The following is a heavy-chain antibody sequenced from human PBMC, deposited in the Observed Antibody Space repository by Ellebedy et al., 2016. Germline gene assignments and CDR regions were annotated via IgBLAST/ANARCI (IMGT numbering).Heavy chain of an antibody. CDR1: GFSFNTFF. D-gene: IGHD3-3*01. V-gene: IGHV3-21*06. Sequence: GESLKISXAASGFSFNTFFMTWVRQAPGKGLEWVATIVSSGREAYYAEPLKGRFTISRDNVMNLVYLQSNSLRVEDTAVYYCTRDGSEWSRDVWGQGTLVTVSS. CDR2: IVSSGREA. CDR3: TRDGSEWSRDV. J-gene: IGHJ4*02.